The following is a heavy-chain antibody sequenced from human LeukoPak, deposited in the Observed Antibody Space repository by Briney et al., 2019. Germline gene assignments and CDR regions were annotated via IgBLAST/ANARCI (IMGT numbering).Heavy chain of an antibody. CDR1: GYTFTGYY. J-gene: IGHJ4*02. Sequence: ASVKVSCKASGYTFTGYYMHWVGQAPGQGLEWMGWINPNSGGTNYAQKFQGRVTMTRDTSINTAYIELSRLRSDDAAVYYCARLCGAACYTPASDYWGQGTLVTVSS. CDR3: ARLCGAACYTPASDY. CDR2: INPNSGGT. D-gene: IGHD2-21*02. V-gene: IGHV1-2*02.